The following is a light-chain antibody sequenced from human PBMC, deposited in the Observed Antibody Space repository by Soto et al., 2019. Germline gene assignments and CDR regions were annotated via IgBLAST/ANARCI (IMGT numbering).Light chain of an antibody. CDR3: TSYVGSNIWV. Sequence: QSALTQPPSASGSPGQSVTISCTGTSSDVGAYKYVSWYQQYPGKAPKLMIYEVSKRPSGVPDRISGPKSGNTASLTVSGLQAEDEADYYCTSYVGSNIWVFGGGTKVTVL. J-gene: IGLJ3*02. CDR1: SSDVGAYKY. V-gene: IGLV2-8*01. CDR2: EVS.